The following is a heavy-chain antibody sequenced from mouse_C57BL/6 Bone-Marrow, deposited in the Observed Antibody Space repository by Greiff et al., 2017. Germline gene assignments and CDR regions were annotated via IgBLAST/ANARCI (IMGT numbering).Heavy chain of an antibody. D-gene: IGHD1-1*01. CDR1: GFNIKDDY. CDR3: THYDYCSYYFDY. J-gene: IGHJ2*01. CDR2: FDPENGDT. Sequence: VQLQQSGAELVRPGASVKLSCTASGFNIKDDYMHWVKQRPEQGLEWIGWFDPENGDTEYASKFQGKATITADTSSNTAYLQLSSLTSEDTAVYYCTHYDYCSYYFDYWGQGTTLTVSS. V-gene: IGHV14-4*01.